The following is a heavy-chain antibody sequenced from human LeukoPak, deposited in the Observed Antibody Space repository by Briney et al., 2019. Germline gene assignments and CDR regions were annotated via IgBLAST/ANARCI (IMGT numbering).Heavy chain of an antibody. CDR2: INHSGST. CDR1: GGSFSGYY. J-gene: IGHJ4*02. CDR3: ARGRPGGYCSGGSCFGIDY. V-gene: IGHV4-34*01. Sequence: SETLSLTCAVYGGSFSGYYWSWIRQPPGKGLEWIGEINHSGSTNYNPSLKSRVTISVDTSKNQFSLKLSSVTAADTAVYYCARGRPGGYCSGGSCFGIDYWGQGTLVTVSS. D-gene: IGHD2-15*01.